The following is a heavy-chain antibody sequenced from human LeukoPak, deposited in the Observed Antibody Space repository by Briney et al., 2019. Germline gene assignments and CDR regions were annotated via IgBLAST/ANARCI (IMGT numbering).Heavy chain of an antibody. V-gene: IGHV4-59*01. J-gene: IGHJ4*02. D-gene: IGHD2-15*01. CDR3: ARKGGHFDY. CDR2: VYYNGSA. Sequence: PSETLSLTCTVSGDSINYYYWSWIRQSPGKELEWIGYVYYNGSAKYNPSLKSRVTISVDMSKNQFSLKVSSVTAADTAIYYCARKGGHFDYWGQGTLVTVSS. CDR1: GDSINYYY.